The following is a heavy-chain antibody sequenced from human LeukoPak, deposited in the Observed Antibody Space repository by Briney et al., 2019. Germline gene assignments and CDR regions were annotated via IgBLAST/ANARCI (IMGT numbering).Heavy chain of an antibody. V-gene: IGHV3-74*01. D-gene: IGHD3-16*02. J-gene: IGHJ3*02. CDR2: INTDGSST. CDR1: GFTFSSYW. CDR3: ARDRPMITFGGVIVPDAFDI. Sequence: GGSLRLSCAASGFTFSSYWMHWVRQAPGKGLVWVSRINTDGSSTSYADSVKGRFTISRDNAKNSLYLQMNSLRAEDTAVYYCARDRPMITFGGVIVPDAFDIWGQGTMVTVSS.